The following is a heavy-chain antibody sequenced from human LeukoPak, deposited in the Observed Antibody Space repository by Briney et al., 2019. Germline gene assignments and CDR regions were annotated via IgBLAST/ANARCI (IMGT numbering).Heavy chain of an antibody. V-gene: IGHV3-64*01. Sequence: GGSLRLSCAASGFTFSSYAMHWVRQAPGKGLEYVSAISSNGGSTYYANSVKGRFTISRDNSKNTLYLQMGSLRAEDMAVYYCAREGYSIVGSYYFDYWGQGTLVTVSS. CDR3: AREGYSIVGSYYFDY. CDR1: GFTFSSYA. J-gene: IGHJ4*02. D-gene: IGHD6-13*01. CDR2: ISSNGGST.